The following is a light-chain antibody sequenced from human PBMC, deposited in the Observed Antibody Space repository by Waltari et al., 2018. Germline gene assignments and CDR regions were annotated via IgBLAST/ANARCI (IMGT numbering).Light chain of an antibody. V-gene: IGKV1-33*01. CDR1: DEIRNF. Sequence: DIQMTQSPSSLSASVGERVTITCQASDEIRNFLNWYHQKPGEAPKVLIYDASKLEMGVPSRFGGSGFGTDFTLTISSLQPEDVGTYYCQQYDNVVRTFGGGTKVEIK. CDR3: QQYDNVVRT. J-gene: IGKJ4*01. CDR2: DAS.